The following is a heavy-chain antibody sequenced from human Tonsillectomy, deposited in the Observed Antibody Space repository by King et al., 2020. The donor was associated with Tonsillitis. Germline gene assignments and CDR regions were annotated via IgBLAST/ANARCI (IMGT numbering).Heavy chain of an antibody. CDR3: AREVSGALGLRFDY. Sequence: QLVQSGAEVKKPGASVKVSCKASGYTFTGYYMHWVRQAPGQGLEWMGWISPNSGGTNYAQKFQGRVTMTRDTSISTAYMELSSLRSDDTAVYYCAREVSGALGLRFDYWGQGSLVTVSS. V-gene: IGHV1-2*02. CDR2: ISPNSGGT. D-gene: IGHD5-12*01. CDR1: GYTFTGYY. J-gene: IGHJ4*02.